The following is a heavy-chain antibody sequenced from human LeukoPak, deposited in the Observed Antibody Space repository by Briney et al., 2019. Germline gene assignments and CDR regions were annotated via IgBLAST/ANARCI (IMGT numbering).Heavy chain of an antibody. CDR3: ARICITMIVVVMYYFDY. CDR1: GYSISSGYY. V-gene: IGHV4-38-2*02. J-gene: IGHJ4*02. Sequence: SETLSLTCTVSGYSISSGYYWGWIRQPSGKGLEWIGSIYHSGSTYYNPSLKSGVTISVDTSKNQFSLKLSSVTAADTAVYYCARICITMIVVVMYYFDYWGQGTLVTVSS. D-gene: IGHD3-22*01. CDR2: IYHSGST.